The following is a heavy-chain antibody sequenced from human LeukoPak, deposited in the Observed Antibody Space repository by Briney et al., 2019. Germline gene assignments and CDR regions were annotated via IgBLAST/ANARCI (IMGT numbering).Heavy chain of an antibody. Sequence: GASVKVSCKASGYTFTSYAMHWVRQAPGQRLEWMGWINAGNGNTKYSQKFQGRVTITRDTSASTAYMELSSLRSEDTAVYYCARSQYSYGRNHYYRMDVWGKGTTVTVSS. J-gene: IGHJ6*04. V-gene: IGHV1-3*01. CDR3: ARSQYSYGRNHYYRMDV. CDR2: INAGNGNT. D-gene: IGHD5-18*01. CDR1: GYTFTSYA.